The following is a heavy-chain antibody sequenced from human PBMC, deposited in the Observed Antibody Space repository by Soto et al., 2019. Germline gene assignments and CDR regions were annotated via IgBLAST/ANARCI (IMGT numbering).Heavy chain of an antibody. CDR3: ARHARGYSSGWYPPPFDY. CDR2: IYYSGST. Sequence: SETLSLTCTVSGGSISSYYWSWIRQPPGKGLEWIGYIYYSGSTNYNPSLKSRVTISVDTSKNQFSLKLSSVTAADTAVYYCARHARGYSSGWYPPPFDYWGQGTLVTVSS. V-gene: IGHV4-59*08. J-gene: IGHJ4*02. D-gene: IGHD6-19*01. CDR1: GGSISSYY.